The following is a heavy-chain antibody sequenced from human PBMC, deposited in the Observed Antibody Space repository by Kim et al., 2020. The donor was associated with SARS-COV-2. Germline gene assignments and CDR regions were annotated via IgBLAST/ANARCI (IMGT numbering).Heavy chain of an antibody. Sequence: SETLSLTCTVSGGSISSYYWSWIRQPPGKGLEWIGYIYYSGSTNYNPSLKSRVTISVDTSKNQFSLKLSSVTAADTAVYYCARENTIFGVASAFDIWGQGTMVTVSS. CDR1: GGSISSYY. V-gene: IGHV4-59*01. CDR2: IYYSGST. CDR3: ARENTIFGVASAFDI. D-gene: IGHD3-3*01. J-gene: IGHJ3*02.